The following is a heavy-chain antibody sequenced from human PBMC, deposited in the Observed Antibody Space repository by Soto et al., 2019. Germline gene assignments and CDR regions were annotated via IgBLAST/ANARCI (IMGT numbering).Heavy chain of an antibody. J-gene: IGHJ4*02. CDR3: ARSASLLVTAIAYFDY. CDR1: GGSISSGDYY. CDR2: IYYSGST. Sequence: SETLSLTCTVSGGSISSGDYYWSWIRQPPGKGLEWIGYIYYSGSTYYNPSLKSRVTISVDTSKNQFSLKLSSVTAADTAVYYCARSASLLVTAIAYFDYWGQGTLVTVSS. D-gene: IGHD2-21*02. V-gene: IGHV4-30-4*01.